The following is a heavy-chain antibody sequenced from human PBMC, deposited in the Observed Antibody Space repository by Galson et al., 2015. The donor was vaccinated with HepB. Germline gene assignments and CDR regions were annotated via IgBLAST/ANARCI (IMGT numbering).Heavy chain of an antibody. J-gene: IGHJ4*02. Sequence: SLRLSCAASGFTFSTYAMHWVRQAPGQGLEWVAVISYDGSNKYYADSVKGRFTITRDNSKNTLYLQMNSLRAEDTAVYYCAGDMSFGYWGQGTLVTVSS. V-gene: IGHV3-30-3*01. CDR3: AGDMSFGY. CDR2: ISYDGSNK. CDR1: GFTFSTYA. D-gene: IGHD3-10*02.